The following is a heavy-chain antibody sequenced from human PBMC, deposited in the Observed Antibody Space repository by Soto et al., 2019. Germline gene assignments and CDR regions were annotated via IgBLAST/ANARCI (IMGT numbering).Heavy chain of an antibody. CDR1: GFTFSSYA. J-gene: IGHJ6*02. V-gene: IGHV3-23*01. D-gene: IGHD6-19*01. Sequence: EVQLLESGGGLVQPGGSLRLSCAASGFTFSSYAMSWFRQAPGQGLECIADISASGRNTYYADSMRGRVTISRDSSKNTLFLQMHSLRAEDTAVYYCARGRQQSLTRQGADVWGQGTTITVSS. CDR3: ARGRQQSLTRQGADV. CDR2: ISASGRNT.